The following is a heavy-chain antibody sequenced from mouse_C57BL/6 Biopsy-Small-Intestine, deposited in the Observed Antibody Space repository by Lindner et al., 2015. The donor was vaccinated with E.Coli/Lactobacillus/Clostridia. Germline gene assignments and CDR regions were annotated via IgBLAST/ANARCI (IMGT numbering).Heavy chain of an antibody. Sequence: ESGGGLVQPKGSLKLSCAASGFSFNTYAMNWVRQAPGKGLEWVARIRIKSNNYATYYADSVKDRFTISRDDSESMLYLQMNNLKTEDTAMYYCVRQRDRSAMDYWGQGTSVTVSS. J-gene: IGHJ4*01. CDR2: IRIKSNNYAT. D-gene: IGHD3-3*01. V-gene: IGHV10-1*01. CDR1: GFSFNTYA. CDR3: VRQRDRSAMDY.